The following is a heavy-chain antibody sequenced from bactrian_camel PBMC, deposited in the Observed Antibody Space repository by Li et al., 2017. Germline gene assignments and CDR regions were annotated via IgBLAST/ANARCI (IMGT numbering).Heavy chain of an antibody. V-gene: IGHV3S40*01. D-gene: IGHD2*01. CDR1: GLTFSGSG. J-gene: IGHJ4*01. CDR2: IDTSFAGNT. Sequence: VQLVESGGGSVQAGGSLRISCTVSGLTFSGSGAWMGWFRQPPGKKREGVAAIDTSFAGNTIYADSVKSRFTISLDIAKNMVYLQMEMVKPEDTAMYYCATYGSTDFADKMEFGGFYYNIWGQGTQVTVS. CDR3: ATYGSTDFADKMEFGGFYYNI.